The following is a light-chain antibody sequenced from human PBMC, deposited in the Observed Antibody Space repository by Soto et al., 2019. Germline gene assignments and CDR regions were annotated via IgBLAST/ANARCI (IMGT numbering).Light chain of an antibody. CDR2: KND. Sequence: HSVLTQPPSASETPGQRVTISCSGSSSNIGSNFVAWYQQLPGAAPKLLIYKNDQRPSGVPDRFSGSKSGTSASLAISGLRSEDEADYYCAAWDDSLSGVVFGGGTKVTVL. CDR3: AAWDDSLSGVV. V-gene: IGLV1-47*01. CDR1: SSNIGSNF. J-gene: IGLJ3*02.